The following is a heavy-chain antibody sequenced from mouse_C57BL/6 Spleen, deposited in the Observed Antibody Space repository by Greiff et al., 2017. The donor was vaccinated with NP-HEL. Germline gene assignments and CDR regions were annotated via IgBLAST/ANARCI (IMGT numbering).Heavy chain of an antibody. CDR3: ASHYYGSSDAMDY. CDR2: INPSSGYT. Sequence: QVQLQQSGAELAKPGASVKLSCKASGYTFTSYWMHWVKQRPGQGLEWIGYINPSSGYTKYNQKFKDKATLTADKSSSTAYMQLSSLKYEDSAVYYCASHYYGSSDAMDYWGQGTSVTVSS. CDR1: GYTFTSYW. J-gene: IGHJ4*01. V-gene: IGHV1-7*01. D-gene: IGHD1-1*01.